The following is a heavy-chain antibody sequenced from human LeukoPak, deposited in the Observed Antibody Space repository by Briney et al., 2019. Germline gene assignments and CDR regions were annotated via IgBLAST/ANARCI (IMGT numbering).Heavy chain of an antibody. Sequence: SETLSLTCTVSGGSISSYYWSWIRQPAGKGLEWIGRIYTSGSTNYNPSLKSRVTMSVDTSKNQFSLKLSSVTAADTAVYYCAKGRAATVSVFAPAAIKTLVRFDTWGQGTLVTVSS. D-gene: IGHD2-2*01. CDR3: AKGRAATVSVFAPAAIKTLVRFDT. CDR2: IYTSGST. J-gene: IGHJ5*02. CDR1: GGSISSYY. V-gene: IGHV4-4*07.